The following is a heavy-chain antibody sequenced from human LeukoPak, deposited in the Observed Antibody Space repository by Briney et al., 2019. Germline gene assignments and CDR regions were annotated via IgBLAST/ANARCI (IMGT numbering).Heavy chain of an antibody. Sequence: GGSLRLSCAASGFTFSSYGMNWVRQAPGKGLEWVSAISGNGGSTYYADSVKGRFTISRDNSKNTLYLQMNSLRAEDTAVYYCAKRSRRLTVVRGVPREDVWGQGTSVTVSS. J-gene: IGHJ6*02. CDR1: GFTFSSYG. CDR3: AKRSRRLTVVRGVPREDV. V-gene: IGHV3-23*01. D-gene: IGHD3-10*01. CDR2: ISGNGGST.